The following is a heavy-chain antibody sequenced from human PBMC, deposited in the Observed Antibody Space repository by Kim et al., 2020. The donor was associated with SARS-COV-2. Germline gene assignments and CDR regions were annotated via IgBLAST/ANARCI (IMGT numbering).Heavy chain of an antibody. Sequence: GGSLRLSCAASGFTFSSYGMHWVRQAPGKGLEWVAVIWYDGSNKYYADSVKGRFTISRDNSKNTLYLQMNSLRAEDTAVYYCARGPRLILYYDSSGRGDFDYWGQGTLVTVSS. CDR3: ARGPRLILYYDSSGRGDFDY. CDR1: GFTFSSYG. CDR2: IWYDGSNK. V-gene: IGHV3-33*01. D-gene: IGHD3-22*01. J-gene: IGHJ4*02.